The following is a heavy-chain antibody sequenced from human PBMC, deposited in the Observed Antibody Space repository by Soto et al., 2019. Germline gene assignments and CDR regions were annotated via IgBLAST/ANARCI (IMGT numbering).Heavy chain of an antibody. Sequence: SETLSLTCTVSGGSIAYINYHYCSWFRLPPGKGLEWIGYISDIAYTSYNPSLKGRVSISVDTSKNQFSLTLTSVTAADTAVYYCARQGFGVLHGLVDVWGQGTTVTV. D-gene: IGHD3-10*01. CDR3: ARQGFGVLHGLVDV. J-gene: IGHJ6*02. CDR1: GGSIAYINYHY. V-gene: IGHV4-59*08. CDR2: ISDIAYT.